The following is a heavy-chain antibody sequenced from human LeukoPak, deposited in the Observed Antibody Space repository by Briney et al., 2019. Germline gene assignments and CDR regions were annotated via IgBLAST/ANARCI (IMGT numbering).Heavy chain of an antibody. CDR3: ATQRDGYKQAYLPH. D-gene: IGHD5-24*01. J-gene: IGHJ1*01. CDR1: GGSISSYY. Sequence: SETLSLTCTVSGGSISSYYWSWIRQPPGKGLEWIGYIYYSGSTNYNPSLKSRVTISVDTSKNQLSLKLSSVTAADTAVYYCATQRDGYKQAYLPHWGQGTLVTVSS. CDR2: IYYSGST. V-gene: IGHV4-59*08.